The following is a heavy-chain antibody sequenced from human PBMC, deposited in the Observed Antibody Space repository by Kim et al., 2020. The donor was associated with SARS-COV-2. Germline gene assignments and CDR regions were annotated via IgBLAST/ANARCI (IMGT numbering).Heavy chain of an antibody. J-gene: IGHJ4*02. V-gene: IGHV3-30-3*01. D-gene: IGHD1-26*01. CDR3: ARAVAGALDY. Sequence: GGSLRLSCAASGFTFSSYAMHWVRQAPGKGLEWVALISYDGSNKYYADSVKGRFTISRDNSKNTLYLQMNSLRAEDTAVYYCARAVAGALDYWGQGTLVTVSS. CDR2: ISYDGSNK. CDR1: GFTFSSYA.